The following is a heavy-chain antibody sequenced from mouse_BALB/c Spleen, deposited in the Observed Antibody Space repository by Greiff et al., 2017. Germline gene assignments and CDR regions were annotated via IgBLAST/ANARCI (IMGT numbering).Heavy chain of an antibody. CDR2: ISTYYGDA. CDR1: GYTFTDYA. V-gene: IGHV1S137*01. D-gene: IGHD2-4*01. Sequence: LVESGAELVRPGVSVKISCKGSGYTFTDYAMHWVKQSHAKSLEWIGVISTYYGDASYNQKFKGKATMTVDKSSSTAYMELARLTSEDSAIYYCARGEDYPFAYWGQGTLVTVSA. J-gene: IGHJ3*01. CDR3: ARGEDYPFAY.